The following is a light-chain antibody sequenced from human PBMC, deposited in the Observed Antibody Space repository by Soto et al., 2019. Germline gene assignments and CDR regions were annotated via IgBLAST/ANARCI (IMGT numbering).Light chain of an antibody. J-gene: IGLJ1*01. CDR3: SSYATSSTVV. CDR2: DVT. Sequence: QSALTQPRSVSGSPGQSVTLSCTGTSSDVGGHHSVSWYQQHPGKAPKLMIFDVTKRPSGVSNRFSGSKSGNTASLTISVLQPEDEADYYCSSYATSSTVVFGTGTKVT. CDR1: SSDVGGHHS. V-gene: IGLV2-11*01.